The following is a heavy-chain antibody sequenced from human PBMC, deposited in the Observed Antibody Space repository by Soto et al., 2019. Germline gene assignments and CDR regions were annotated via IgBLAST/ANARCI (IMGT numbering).Heavy chain of an antibody. CDR2: ISYDGNNK. D-gene: IGHD5-12*01. Sequence: QVQLVESGGGVVQPGRSLRLSCAGSGYIFSVYTIHWVRQAPGKGLEWVAVISYDGNNKYYADSVKGRFTISRDNSKNTVYLQMNSLATEDTAVYFCARAYERWLQPSEYWGQGTLVTVSS. CDR1: GYIFSVYT. CDR3: ARAYERWLQPSEY. J-gene: IGHJ4*02. V-gene: IGHV3-30-3*01.